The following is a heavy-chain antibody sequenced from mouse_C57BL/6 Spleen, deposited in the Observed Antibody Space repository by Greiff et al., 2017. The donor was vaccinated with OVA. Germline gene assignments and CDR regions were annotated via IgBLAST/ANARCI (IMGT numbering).Heavy chain of an antibody. Sequence: EVNVVESGEGLVKPGGSLKLSCAASGFTFSSYAMSWVRQTPEKRLEWVAYISSGGDYIYYADTVTGRFTISRDNARNTLYLQMSSLKSEDTAMYYWTRDGTTVVADWYFDVWGTGTTVTVSS. CDR2: ISSGGDYI. CDR1: GFTFSSYA. CDR3: TRDGTTVVADWYFDV. J-gene: IGHJ1*03. V-gene: IGHV5-9-1*02. D-gene: IGHD1-1*01.